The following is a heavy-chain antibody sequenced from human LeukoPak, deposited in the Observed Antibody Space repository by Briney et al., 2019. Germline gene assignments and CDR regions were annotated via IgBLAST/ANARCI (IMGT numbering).Heavy chain of an antibody. CDR1: GFTFSDYY. J-gene: IGHJ4*02. CDR2: ISFSGSNF. CDR3: ARGRIVGAN. V-gene: IGHV3-11*04. D-gene: IGHD1-26*01. Sequence: PGGSLRLSCAASGFTFSDYYMSWIRQAPGKGLEWVSFISFSGSNFYYADSVKGRFTISRDNAKNSLYLQMNSLRVEDTALYYCARGRIVGANWGQGTLVTVSS.